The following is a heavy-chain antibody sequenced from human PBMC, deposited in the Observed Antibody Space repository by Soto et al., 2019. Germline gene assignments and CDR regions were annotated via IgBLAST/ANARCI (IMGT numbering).Heavy chain of an antibody. V-gene: IGHV3-33*01. CDR2: IWYDGSNK. J-gene: IGHJ4*02. CDR3: ARDPVSDSSSWCFDY. D-gene: IGHD6-13*01. CDR1: GFTFSSYG. Sequence: QVQLVESGGGVVQPGRSLRLSCAASGFTFSSYGMHWVRQAPGKGLEWVAVIWYDGSNKYYADSVKGRFTISRDNSKNTLYLQMHSLRAEDTAVYYCARDPVSDSSSWCFDYWGQGTLVTVSS.